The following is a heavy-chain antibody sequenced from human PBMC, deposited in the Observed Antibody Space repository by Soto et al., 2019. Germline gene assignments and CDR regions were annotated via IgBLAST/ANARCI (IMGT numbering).Heavy chain of an antibody. Sequence: QVQLVESGGGVVQPGRSLRLSCAASGFTFSSYAMHWVRQAPGKGLEWVAVISYDGSNKYYADSVKGRFTISRDNSKNTLYLQMNSVIAADTAVYYCAKDLYYGSGSYGVPFDYWGQGTLVTVSS. CDR3: AKDLYYGSGSYGVPFDY. CDR2: ISYDGSNK. CDR1: GFTFSSYA. V-gene: IGHV3-30*18. D-gene: IGHD3-10*01. J-gene: IGHJ4*02.